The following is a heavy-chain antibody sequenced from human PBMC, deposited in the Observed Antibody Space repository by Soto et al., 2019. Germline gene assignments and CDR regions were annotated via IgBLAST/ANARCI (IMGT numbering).Heavy chain of an antibody. D-gene: IGHD2-15*01. CDR1: GYTFTSYA. J-gene: IGHJ4*02. Sequence: ASVKVSCKASGYTFTSYAMHWVRQAPGQRLEWMGWINAGNGNTKYSQKFQGRVTITRDTSASTAYMELSSLRSEDTAVYYCARVGLLEGALGYWGQGTLVTVSS. CDR2: INAGNGNT. CDR3: ARVGLLEGALGY. V-gene: IGHV1-3*01.